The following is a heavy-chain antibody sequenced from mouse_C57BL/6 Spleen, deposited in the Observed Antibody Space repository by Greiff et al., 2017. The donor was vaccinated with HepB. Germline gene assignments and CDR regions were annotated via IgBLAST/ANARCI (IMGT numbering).Heavy chain of an antibody. CDR3: ARFLRLRRDYYAMDY. Sequence: EVKLMESGPELVKPGASVKISCKASGYSFTDYNMNWVKQSNGKSLEWIGVINPNYGTTSYNQKFKGKATLTVDQSSSTAYMQLNSLTSEDSAVYYCARFLRLRRDYYAMDYWGQGTSVTVSS. CDR1: GYSFTDYN. CDR2: INPNYGTT. V-gene: IGHV1-39*01. D-gene: IGHD2-4*01. J-gene: IGHJ4*01.